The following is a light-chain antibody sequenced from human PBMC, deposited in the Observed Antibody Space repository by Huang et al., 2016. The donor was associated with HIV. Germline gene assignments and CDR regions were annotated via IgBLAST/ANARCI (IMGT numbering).Light chain of an antibody. CDR2: GAS. CDR1: QSIGTN. V-gene: IGKV3-15*01. J-gene: IGKJ4*01. Sequence: IILTQSPATLSVSPGEGATLSCRASQSIGTNLAWYQQRPGQAPRLLMYGASTRATGVPARFSGSGSGTESNLNLSSLQSEDFATYYCQHYSNWPPLTFGGGTKVDI. CDR3: QHYSNWPPLT.